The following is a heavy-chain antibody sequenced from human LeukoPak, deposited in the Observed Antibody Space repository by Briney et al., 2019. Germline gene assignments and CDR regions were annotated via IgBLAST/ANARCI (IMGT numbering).Heavy chain of an antibody. CDR2: IYYSGST. J-gene: IGHJ5*02. D-gene: IGHD3-3*01. Sequence: SETLSLTCTVSGGSISSYYWSWIWQPPGKGLEWIGYIYYSGSTNYNPSLKSRVTISVDTSKNQFSLKLSSVTAADTAVYYCARDKRHYDFWSGTASNWFDPWGQGTLVTVSS. CDR1: GGSISSYY. V-gene: IGHV4-59*01. CDR3: ARDKRHYDFWSGTASNWFDP.